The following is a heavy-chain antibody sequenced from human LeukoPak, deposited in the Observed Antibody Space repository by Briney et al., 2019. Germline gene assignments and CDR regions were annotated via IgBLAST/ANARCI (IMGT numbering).Heavy chain of an antibody. Sequence: ASVKVSCKASGYTFTSYGISWVRQAPGQGLEWMGWITGYNANAKYAQNLQGRVTMTTDTSTSTAYMDLRSLRSDDTAVYYCARVYYYDRSGHHWFDPRGQGTLVTVSS. J-gene: IGHJ5*02. CDR3: ARVYYYDRSGHHWFDP. CDR2: ITGYNANA. V-gene: IGHV1-18*01. D-gene: IGHD3-22*01. CDR1: GYTFTSYG.